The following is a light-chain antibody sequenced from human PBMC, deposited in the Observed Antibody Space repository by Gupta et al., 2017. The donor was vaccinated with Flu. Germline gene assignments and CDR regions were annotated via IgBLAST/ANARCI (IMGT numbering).Light chain of an antibody. CDR1: SSDVGGYNY. Sequence: QSALTQPASVSGSPGQSITISCTGTSSDVGGYNYVSWFQQHPGKAPKLRSYDVSNRPSGVSNRFSGSKSGNTASLTISGLQAEDEADYYCNSFTSSGTYVFGTGTKVTVL. V-gene: IGLV2-14*01. CDR3: NSFTSSGTYV. CDR2: DVS. J-gene: IGLJ1*01.